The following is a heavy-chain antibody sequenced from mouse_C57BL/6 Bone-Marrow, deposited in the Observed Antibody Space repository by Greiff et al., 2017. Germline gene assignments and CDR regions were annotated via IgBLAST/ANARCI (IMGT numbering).Heavy chain of an antibody. CDR3: ARGGLLYFDY. V-gene: IGHV1-69*01. J-gene: IGHJ2*01. Sequence: VQLQQPGAELVMPGASVKLSCKASGYTFTSYWMHWVKQRPGQGLEWIGEIDPSDSYTNYNQKFKGKSILTVDKSSSTAYMQLSSLTSEDSAVYYCARGGLLYFDYWGQGTTLTVSS. CDR2: IDPSDSYT. CDR1: GYTFTSYW. D-gene: IGHD1-1*01.